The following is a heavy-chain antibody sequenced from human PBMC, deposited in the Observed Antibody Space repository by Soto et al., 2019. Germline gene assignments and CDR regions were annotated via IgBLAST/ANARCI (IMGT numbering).Heavy chain of an antibody. CDR1: GGSISSSSYY. CDR2: IYYSGST. V-gene: IGHV4-39*01. Sequence: SETLSLTCAVSGGSISSSSYYWGWIRQPPGKGLEWIGSIYYSGSTYYNPSLKSRVTISVDTSKNQFSLKLSSVTAADTAVYYCATVAGNYYYGMDVWGQGTTVTVSS. CDR3: ATVAGNYYYGMDV. J-gene: IGHJ6*02. D-gene: IGHD6-19*01.